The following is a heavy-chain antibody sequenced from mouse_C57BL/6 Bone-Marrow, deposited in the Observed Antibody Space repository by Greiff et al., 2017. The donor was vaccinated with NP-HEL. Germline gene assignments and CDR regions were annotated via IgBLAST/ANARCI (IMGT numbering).Heavy chain of an antibody. CDR2: IYPRSGNT. Sequence: VKLVESGAELARPGASVKLSCKASGYTFTSYGISWVKQRTGQGLEWIGEIYPRSGNTYYNEKFKGKATLTADKSSSTAYMELRSLTSEDSAVYFCARDGYYGWYFDVWGTGTTVTVSS. CDR3: ARDGYYGWYFDV. D-gene: IGHD2-3*01. CDR1: GYTFTSYG. J-gene: IGHJ1*03. V-gene: IGHV1-81*01.